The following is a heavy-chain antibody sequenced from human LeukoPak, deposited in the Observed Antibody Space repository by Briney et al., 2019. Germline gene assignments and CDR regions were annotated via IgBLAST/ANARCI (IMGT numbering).Heavy chain of an antibody. CDR2: IKEEGSEK. CDR1: GFTFSSYW. CDR3: ARHRELRYYMEV. V-gene: IGHV3-7*01. J-gene: IGHJ6*03. Sequence: GESLTLSCAAYGFTFSSYWMGWVRQAPGKGLEWVANIKEEGSEKYYADSVKGRFTICRDNAKNSLYLQMTSLRAEDTAVYYCARHRELRYYMEVWGKGTTVTVSS. D-gene: IGHD3-10*01.